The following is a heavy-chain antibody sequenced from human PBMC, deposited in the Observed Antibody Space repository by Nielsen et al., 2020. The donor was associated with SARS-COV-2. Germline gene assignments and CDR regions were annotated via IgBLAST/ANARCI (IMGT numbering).Heavy chain of an antibody. CDR2: IKSKTDGGTT. D-gene: IGHD3-10*01. J-gene: IGHJ5*02. CDR3: TTEEWMVRGVIITNWFDP. Sequence: VRQAPGKGLEWVGRIKSKTDGGTTDYAAPVKGRFTISRDDSKNTLYLQMNSLKTEDTAVYYCTTEEWMVRGVIITNWFDPWGQGTLVTVSS. V-gene: IGHV3-15*01.